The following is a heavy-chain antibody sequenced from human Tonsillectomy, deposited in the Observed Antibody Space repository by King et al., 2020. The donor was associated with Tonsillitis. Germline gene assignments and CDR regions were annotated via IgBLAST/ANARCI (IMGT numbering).Heavy chain of an antibody. CDR3: AKDLGHTFGI. D-gene: IGHD3-16*01. CDR1: GFTFSSYA. V-gene: IGHV3-23*03. Sequence: VQLVESGGGLVQPGGSLRLSCAASGFTFSSYAMSWVRQAPGKGLEWVSVIYSGGSSTYYADSVKGRFTISRDNSKNTLYLQMNSLRAEDTAVYYCAKDLGHTFGIWGQGTLVTVSS. J-gene: IGHJ4*02. CDR2: IYSGGSST.